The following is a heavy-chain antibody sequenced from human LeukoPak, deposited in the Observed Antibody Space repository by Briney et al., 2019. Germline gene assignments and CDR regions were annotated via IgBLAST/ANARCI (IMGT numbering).Heavy chain of an antibody. CDR2: IKQDGREK. D-gene: IGHD4-17*01. CDR3: ARSDYGDYYFDS. J-gene: IGHJ4*02. Sequence: PGGALRLSCAASGFTFSSYWMIWVRQAPGKGLEGVANIKQDGREKYYVDSVKGRFTISRDNAKNSLYLQMNSLRDEDTAVYYCARSDYGDYYFDSWGQGTLVTVSS. CDR1: GFTFSSYW. V-gene: IGHV3-7*01.